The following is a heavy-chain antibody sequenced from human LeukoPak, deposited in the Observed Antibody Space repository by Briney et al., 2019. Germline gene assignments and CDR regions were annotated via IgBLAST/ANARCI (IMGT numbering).Heavy chain of an antibody. Sequence: GASVKVSCKASGYTFTSYGISWVRQAPGQGLEWMGWISAYNGNTNYAQKLQGRVTMTTDTSTSTAYMELRSLRSDDTAVYYCARIPNQGVPAARQGYYYYYMDVWGKGTTVTVSS. V-gene: IGHV1-18*01. D-gene: IGHD2-2*01. CDR3: ARIPNQGVPAARQGYYYYYMDV. J-gene: IGHJ6*03. CDR1: GYTFTSYG. CDR2: ISAYNGNT.